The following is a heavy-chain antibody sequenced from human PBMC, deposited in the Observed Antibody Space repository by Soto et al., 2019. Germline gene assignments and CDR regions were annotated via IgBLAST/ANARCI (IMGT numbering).Heavy chain of an antibody. CDR2: IYYSGST. J-gene: IGHJ4*02. D-gene: IGHD6-13*01. CDR1: GCSLSSVGYH. CDR3: ARAIAAAGTGYYCDY. Sequence: PSAPLSLTCTFSGCSLSSVGYHSRWIRQHPGKGLEWIGYIYYSGSTYYNPSLKSRVTISVDTAKNQCSRKRSSVTAADTAVYYWARAIAAAGTGYYCDYWGQGTLVTVS. V-gene: IGHV4-31*03.